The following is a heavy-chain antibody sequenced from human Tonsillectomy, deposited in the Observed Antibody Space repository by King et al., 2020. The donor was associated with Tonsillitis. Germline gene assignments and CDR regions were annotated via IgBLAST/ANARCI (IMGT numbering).Heavy chain of an antibody. V-gene: IGHV2-70*04. Sequence: TLKESGPALVKPTQTLTLTCTFSGFSLSTSGIGVSWIRHPPGKALGWLARIDWGDVKYYSTSLKTRTTISKETSKNQVVLTMNNMDPVDTTTYYCARSLKLRYFDWGWFDPWGQGTLVTVSS. CDR3: ARSLKLRYFDWGWFDP. CDR2: IDWGDVK. CDR1: GFSLSTSGIG. J-gene: IGHJ5*02. D-gene: IGHD3-9*01.